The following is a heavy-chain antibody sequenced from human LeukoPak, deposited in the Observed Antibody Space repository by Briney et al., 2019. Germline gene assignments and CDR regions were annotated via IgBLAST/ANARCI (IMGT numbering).Heavy chain of an antibody. Sequence: GGSLRLSCVASGFSVSSTYMNWVRQAPGKGLEWVSVIYSGGTTYYADSVEGRFTISRDYSKNTLYLQMNSLRAEDTAMYYCARGYGDYGDYWGQGTLVTVSS. J-gene: IGHJ4*02. V-gene: IGHV3-53*01. CDR2: IYSGGTT. D-gene: IGHD4-17*01. CDR3: ARGYGDYGDY. CDR1: GFSVSSTY.